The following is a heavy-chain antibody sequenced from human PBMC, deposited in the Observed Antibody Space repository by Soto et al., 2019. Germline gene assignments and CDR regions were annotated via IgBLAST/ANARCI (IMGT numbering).Heavy chain of an antibody. CDR1: GYTFTSYG. V-gene: IGHV1-18*01. CDR3: ARDEFGPVVRYLDWLLDDY. Sequence: ASVKVSCKASGYTFTSYGISWVRQAPGQGLEWMGWISAYNGNTNYAQKLQGRVTMTTDTSTSTAYMELRSLRSDDTAVYYCARDEFGPVVRYLDWLLDDYWGQGTLVTSPQ. J-gene: IGHJ4*02. D-gene: IGHD3-9*01. CDR2: ISAYNGNT.